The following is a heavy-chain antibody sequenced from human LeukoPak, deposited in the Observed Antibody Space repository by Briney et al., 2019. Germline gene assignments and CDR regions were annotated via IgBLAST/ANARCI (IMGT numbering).Heavy chain of an antibody. CDR2: VYRSGNT. J-gene: IGHJ2*01. CDR1: GGSISQYY. CDR3: ASVKDFAYSFFDL. Sequence: PSETLSLTCTLSGGSISQYYWSWIRQPPGKGPEWIGYVYRSGNTNYNPSLKNRVTISVDTSKNHFSLNLTSVTAADTAVYYCASVKDFAYSFFDLWGRGTLVTVSS. V-gene: IGHV4-59*01.